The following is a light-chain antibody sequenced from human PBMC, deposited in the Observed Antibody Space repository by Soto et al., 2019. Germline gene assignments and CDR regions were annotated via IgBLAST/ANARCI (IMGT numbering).Light chain of an antibody. Sequence: QSVLTQPPSASGSPGQSVTISCTGTSSDVGGYNYVSWYQQHPGKAPKLMIYDVSKRPSGVPDRFSGSKSGNTASLTVSGLQAEDEADHYCSSYAGTNTHYVFGTGTKVTVL. CDR3: SSYAGTNTHYV. CDR2: DVS. V-gene: IGLV2-8*01. J-gene: IGLJ1*01. CDR1: SSDVGGYNY.